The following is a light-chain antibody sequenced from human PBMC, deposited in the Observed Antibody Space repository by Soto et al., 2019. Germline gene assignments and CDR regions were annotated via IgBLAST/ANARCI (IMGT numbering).Light chain of an antibody. V-gene: IGLV2-14*01. J-gene: IGLJ1*01. CDR1: SSGVGGYNY. CDR2: HVS. CDR3: SSYTSTSTYV. Sequence: QSVLTQPASVSGSPGQSIAISCTGTSSGVGGYNYVSWYQQYPGKAPKLVIYHVSNRPSGVSNRFSGSKSGNSASLTISGLQAEDEADYYCSSYTSTSTYVFGTGTKVTVL.